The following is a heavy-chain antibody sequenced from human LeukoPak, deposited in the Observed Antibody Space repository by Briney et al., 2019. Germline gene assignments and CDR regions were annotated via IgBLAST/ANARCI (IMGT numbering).Heavy chain of an antibody. D-gene: IGHD6-19*01. J-gene: IGHJ4*02. CDR1: GGSISSSSYY. CDR3: ARRVAVAGIDY. Sequence: SETLSLTCTVSGGSISSSSYYWGWIRQPPGKGLEWIGSMYYSGSTDYNPSLKSRVTISVGTSKNQFSLKLSSVTAADTAVYYCARRVAVAGIDYWGQGTLVIVSS. CDR2: MYYSGST. V-gene: IGHV4-39*01.